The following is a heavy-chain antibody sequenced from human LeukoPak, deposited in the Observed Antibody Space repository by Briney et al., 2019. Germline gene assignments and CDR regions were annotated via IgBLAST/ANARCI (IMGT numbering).Heavy chain of an antibody. CDR3: AKSYSYGLYYYYYMDV. Sequence: PGGSLRLSCAASGFTFSSYGMHWVRQAPGKGLEWVAFIRYDGSNKYYADSVKGRFTISRDNSKNTLYLQMNSLRAEDTAVYYCAKSYSYGLYYYYYMDVWGKGTTVTVSS. V-gene: IGHV3-30*02. D-gene: IGHD5-18*01. CDR1: GFTFSSYG. CDR2: IRYDGSNK. J-gene: IGHJ6*03.